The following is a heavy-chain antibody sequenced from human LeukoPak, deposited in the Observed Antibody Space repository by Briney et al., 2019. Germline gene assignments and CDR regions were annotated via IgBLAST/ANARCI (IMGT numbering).Heavy chain of an antibody. D-gene: IGHD1-7*01. Sequence: GGSLRLSCAASGFTFDDYAMHWVRQAPGKGLEWVSLISWDGGRTYYADSVKGRFTISSDNSKNSLYLQMNSLRAEDTALNYCATLGGKTGTEACYYYMDVWGKGTTVTVSS. V-gene: IGHV3-43D*03. CDR1: GFTFDDYA. CDR2: ISWDGGRT. J-gene: IGHJ6*03. CDR3: ATLGGKTGTEACYYYMDV.